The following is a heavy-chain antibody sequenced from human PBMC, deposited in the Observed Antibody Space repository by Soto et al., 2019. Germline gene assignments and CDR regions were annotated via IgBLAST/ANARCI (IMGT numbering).Heavy chain of an antibody. CDR1: SYTFTSYG. CDR3: AMDYGDGPEYFKP. Sequence: QVQLVQSGPDLKRPGASMKVSCKASSYTFTSYGISWVRQAPGQGLEWMAWISPLKGRTQYSQKAPGIVTLSTDTSSNTAYMEMTTLRVDDTAVYSCAMDYGDGPEYFKPWGQGTLVTVS. J-gene: IGHJ1*01. CDR2: ISPLKGRT. D-gene: IGHD4-17*01. V-gene: IGHV1-18*04.